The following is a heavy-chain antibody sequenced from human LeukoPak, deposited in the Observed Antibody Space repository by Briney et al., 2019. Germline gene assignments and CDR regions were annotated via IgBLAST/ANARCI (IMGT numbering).Heavy chain of an antibody. CDR1: GFTFSNYA. CDR2: ISGSGDST. J-gene: IGHJ4*02. D-gene: IGHD2-2*01. V-gene: IGHV3-23*01. CDR3: ANHLACGSTSCPSFDY. Sequence: GGSLRLSCAVSGFTFSNYAMTWVRQAPGKGLEWVSTISGSGDSTHYRDSVKGRFTISRDNSKSTLYLQMNSLRADDTAVYYCANHLACGSTSCPSFDYWGQGTLVTVSS.